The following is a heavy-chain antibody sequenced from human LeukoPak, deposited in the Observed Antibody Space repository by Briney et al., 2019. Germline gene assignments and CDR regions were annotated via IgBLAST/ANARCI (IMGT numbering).Heavy chain of an antibody. V-gene: IGHV3-30*09. CDR2: VSYDGTDT. Sequence: GRSLRFSCAASGFTFTNYAMNWVRQAPGKGLEWVATVSYDGTDTSYADSVKGRFAIFRDNSKNTLYLQMNSLRTEDTAVYYCVRVSGFCTSGVCPSFDPWGQGTLVTVSS. CDR1: GFTFTNYA. J-gene: IGHJ5*02. CDR3: VRVSGFCTSGVCPSFDP. D-gene: IGHD2-8*01.